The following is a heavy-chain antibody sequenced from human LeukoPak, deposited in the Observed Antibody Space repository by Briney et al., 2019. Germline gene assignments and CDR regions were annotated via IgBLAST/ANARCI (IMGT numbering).Heavy chain of an antibody. CDR1: GFTFSSYS. Sequence: PGGSLRLSCAASGFTFSSYSMNWVRQAPGRGLEWVSYISSSSSTIYYADSVKGRFTISRDNAKNSLYLQMNSLRAEDTAVYYCARDSSIVEMATIGHSDYWGQGTLVTVSS. CDR3: ARDSSIVEMATIGHSDY. V-gene: IGHV3-48*01. CDR2: ISSSSSTI. D-gene: IGHD5-24*01. J-gene: IGHJ4*02.